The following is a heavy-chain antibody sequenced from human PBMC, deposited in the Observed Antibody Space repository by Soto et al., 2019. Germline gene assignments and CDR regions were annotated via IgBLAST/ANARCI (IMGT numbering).Heavy chain of an antibody. Sequence: ASVKVSCKASGCTFSSYAISWVRQAPGQGLEWMGGIIPIFGTANYAQKFQGRVTITADESTSTAYMELSSLRSEDTAVYYCASFSLVVAPFDYWGQGTLVTVSS. D-gene: IGHD3-22*01. J-gene: IGHJ4*02. CDR2: IIPIFGTA. CDR3: ASFSLVVAPFDY. CDR1: GCTFSSYA. V-gene: IGHV1-69*13.